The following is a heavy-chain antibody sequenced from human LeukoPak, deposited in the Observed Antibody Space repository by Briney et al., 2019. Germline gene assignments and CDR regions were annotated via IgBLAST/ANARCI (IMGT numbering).Heavy chain of an antibody. J-gene: IGHJ6*03. V-gene: IGHV4-34*01. CDR3: ARSYYYGSGSYYKVYYYYYMDV. Sequence: PSETLSLTCAVYGGSFSGYYWSWIRQPPGKGLEWIGEINHSGSTNYNPSLKSRVTISVDTSKNQFPLKLSSVTAADTAVYYCARSYYYGSGSYYKVYYYYYMDVWGKGTTVTVSS. CDR1: GGSFSGYY. D-gene: IGHD3-10*01. CDR2: INHSGST.